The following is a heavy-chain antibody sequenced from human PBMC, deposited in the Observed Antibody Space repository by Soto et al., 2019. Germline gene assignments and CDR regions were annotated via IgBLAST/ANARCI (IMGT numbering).Heavy chain of an antibody. J-gene: IGHJ5*02. CDR3: ARSSDYGGVVSNWFDP. Sequence: GSLRLSCAASGFTFSSYGMHWVRQAPGKGLEWVAVIWHDETNKYYADSVKGRFTISRDNSRNTMYLQMNSLRAEDTAVYYCARSSDYGGVVSNWFDPWGQGTLVTVSS. CDR1: GFTFSSYG. V-gene: IGHV3-33*01. D-gene: IGHD4-17*01. CDR2: IWHDETNK.